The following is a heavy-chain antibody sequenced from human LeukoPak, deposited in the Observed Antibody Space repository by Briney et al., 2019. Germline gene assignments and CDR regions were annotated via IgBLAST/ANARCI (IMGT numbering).Heavy chain of an antibody. Sequence: PGGSLRLSCAASGFTFSSYAVHWVRQAPGKGLEWVAVISYDGSNKYYADSVKGRFTISRDNSKNTLYLQMNSLRAEDTAVYYCAKVTEETGDYPLNYWGQGTLVTVSS. V-gene: IGHV3-30*04. CDR3: AKVTEETGDYPLNY. CDR1: GFTFSSYA. CDR2: ISYDGSNK. D-gene: IGHD4-17*01. J-gene: IGHJ4*02.